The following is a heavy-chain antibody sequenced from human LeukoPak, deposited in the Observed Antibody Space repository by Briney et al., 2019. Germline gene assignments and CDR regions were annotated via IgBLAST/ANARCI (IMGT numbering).Heavy chain of an antibody. V-gene: IGHV4-4*07. CDR3: ARGGYYYDNSGYYIFDY. CDR1: GGSISGYY. CDR2: IYTSGST. D-gene: IGHD3-22*01. J-gene: IGHJ4*02. Sequence: PSETLSLICSVSGGSISGYYWSWIRQPAGKGLEWIGRIYTSGSTNYNPSLKSRVTMSVDTSKNQFSLKLSYVTAADTAVYYCARGGYYYDNSGYYIFDYWGQGTLVTVSS.